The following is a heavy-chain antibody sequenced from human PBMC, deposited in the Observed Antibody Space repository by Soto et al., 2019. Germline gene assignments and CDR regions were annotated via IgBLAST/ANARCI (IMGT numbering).Heavy chain of an antibody. J-gene: IGHJ6*03. V-gene: IGHV4-31*03. CDR3: ARTYGDSPPIYYYYYYMDV. D-gene: IGHD4-17*01. CDR2: IYYSGST. CDR1: GGSISSGGYY. Sequence: SETLSLTCTVSGGSISSGGYYWSWIRQHPGKGLEWIGYIYYSGSTYYNPSLKSRVTISVDTSKNQFSLKLSSVTAADTAVYYCARTYGDSPPIYYYYYYMDVWGKGTTVTVSS.